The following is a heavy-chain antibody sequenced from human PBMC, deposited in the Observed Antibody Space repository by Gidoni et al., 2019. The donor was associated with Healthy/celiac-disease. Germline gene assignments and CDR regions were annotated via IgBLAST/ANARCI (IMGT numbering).Heavy chain of an antibody. V-gene: IGHV1-3*01. Sequence: QVQLVQSGAEVKKPGASVKFSCKASGHTFTSYAMHWVRQAPGQRLEWMGWINAGNGNTKYSQKFQGRVTITRDTSASTAYMELSSLRSEDTAVYYCARGRAYYYYYMDVWGKGTTVTVSS. CDR3: ARGRAYYYYYMDV. CDR2: INAGNGNT. J-gene: IGHJ6*03. CDR1: GHTFTSYA.